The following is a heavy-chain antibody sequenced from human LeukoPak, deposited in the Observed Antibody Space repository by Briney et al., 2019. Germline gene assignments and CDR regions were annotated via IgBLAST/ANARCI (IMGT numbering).Heavy chain of an antibody. Sequence: PGESLKISCKGSGYSFTSYLIVWVRQMPGKGLEWMGIIYPGDSDTRYSPSFQGQVTISADKSISTVYLQWSSLKASDTAMYYCARFIAVAAPSWFDPWGQGTLVTVSS. J-gene: IGHJ5*02. V-gene: IGHV5-51*01. CDR1: GYSFTSYL. CDR2: IYPGDSDT. CDR3: ARFIAVAAPSWFDP. D-gene: IGHD6-19*01.